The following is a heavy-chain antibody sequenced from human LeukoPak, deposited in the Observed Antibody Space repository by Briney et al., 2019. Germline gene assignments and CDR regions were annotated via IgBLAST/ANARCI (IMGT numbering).Heavy chain of an antibody. D-gene: IGHD5-12*01. V-gene: IGHV4-30-4*01. Sequence: SETLSLTCTVSGGSISSGDYYWSWIRQPPGKGLEWIGYIYYSGSTYYNPSLKSRVTISVDTSKNQFSLKLSSVTAADTAVYYCARSFSGYDYYFDYWGQGTLVTVSS. CDR2: IYYSGST. CDR3: ARSFSGYDYYFDY. CDR1: GGSISSGDYY. J-gene: IGHJ4*02.